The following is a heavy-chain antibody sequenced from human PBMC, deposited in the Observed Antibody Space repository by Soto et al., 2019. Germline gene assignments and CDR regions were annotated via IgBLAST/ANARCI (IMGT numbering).Heavy chain of an antibody. Sequence: ASVKVSCKASGYTFTSHGISWVRRAPGQGLEWMGWISAYNGNTNYAQKLQTRVTMTTDKSTDTAYMDLRSLTSDDTAIYYCARAGAAPYYYYGLDVWGQGTTVTVS. V-gene: IGHV1-18*01. J-gene: IGHJ6*02. D-gene: IGHD3-10*01. CDR1: GYTFTSHG. CDR3: ARAGAAPYYYYGLDV. CDR2: ISAYNGNT.